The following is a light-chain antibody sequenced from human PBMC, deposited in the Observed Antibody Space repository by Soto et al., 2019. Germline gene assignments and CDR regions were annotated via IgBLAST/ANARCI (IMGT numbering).Light chain of an antibody. CDR3: QSYDSSLXGV. J-gene: IGLJ1*01. Sequence: QSVLTQPPSVSGAPGQRVTISCTGSSSNIGAGYDVHWYQQLPGTAPKLLIYGNSNRPSGVPDRFSGSKSGTSASLAITGLQAEDEADYYCQSYDSSLXGVFGTG. CDR2: GNS. CDR1: SSNIGAGYD. V-gene: IGLV1-40*01.